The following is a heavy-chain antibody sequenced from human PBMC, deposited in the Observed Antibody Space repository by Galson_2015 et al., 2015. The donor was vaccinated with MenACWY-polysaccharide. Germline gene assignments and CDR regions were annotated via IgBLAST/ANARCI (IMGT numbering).Heavy chain of an antibody. J-gene: IGHJ4*02. D-gene: IGHD6-19*01. CDR1: GGSISSYY. CDR2: IYYSGST. V-gene: IGHV4-59*01. Sequence: SETLSLTCTVSGGSISSYYWSWIRQPPGKGLEWIGYIYYSGSTNYNPSLKSRVTISVDTSKNQFSLKLSSVTAADTAVYYCARFITYSSGWYADYWGQGTLVTVSS. CDR3: ARFITYSSGWYADY.